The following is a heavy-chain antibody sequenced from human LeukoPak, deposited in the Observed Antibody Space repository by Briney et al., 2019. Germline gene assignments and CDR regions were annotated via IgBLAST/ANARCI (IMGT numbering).Heavy chain of an antibody. Sequence: GGSLRLSCAASGFTFSSYGMHWVRQAPGKGLEWVAVIWYDGSNKYYADPVRGRFTISRDNSKNTLYLQMNSLRAEDTAVYYCAREYRGTGDLPPYYYYGMDVWGQGTTVTVSS. CDR3: AREYRGTGDLPPYYYYGMDV. J-gene: IGHJ6*02. CDR1: GFTFSSYG. CDR2: IWYDGSNK. D-gene: IGHD7-27*01. V-gene: IGHV3-33*01.